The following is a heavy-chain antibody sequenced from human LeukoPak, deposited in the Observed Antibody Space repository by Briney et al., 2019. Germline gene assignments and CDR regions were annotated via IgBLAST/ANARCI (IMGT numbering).Heavy chain of an antibody. CDR3: ARTYCSGGACYHFDY. CDR1: GASISSGSAY. CDR2: MYTSGSI. V-gene: IGHV4-61*02. J-gene: IGHJ4*02. D-gene: IGHD2-15*01. Sequence: SETLSLTCTVSGASISSGSAYWSWIRQPAGKGLEWIGRMYTSGSIDYNPSLKSRVTISVDTSKNQFSLKLTSVTAADTAVYYCARTYCSGGACYHFDYWGQGTLVTVSS.